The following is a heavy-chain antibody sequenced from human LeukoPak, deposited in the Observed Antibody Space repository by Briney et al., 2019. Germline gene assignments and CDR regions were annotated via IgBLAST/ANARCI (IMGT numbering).Heavy chain of an antibody. J-gene: IGHJ4*02. Sequence: SETLSLTCTVSGGSISSYYWSWIRQPPGKGLEWIGYIYHSGSTNYNPSLKSRVTISVDTSKNQFSLKLSSVTAADTAVYYCAISITGTTPWFDYWGQGTLVTVSS. D-gene: IGHD1-7*01. CDR1: GGSISSYY. CDR3: AISITGTTPWFDY. CDR2: IYHSGST. V-gene: IGHV4-59*01.